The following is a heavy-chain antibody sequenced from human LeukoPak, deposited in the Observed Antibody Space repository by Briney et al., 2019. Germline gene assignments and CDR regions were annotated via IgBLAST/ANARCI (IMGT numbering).Heavy chain of an antibody. CDR3: AREATGGWYSSYYFDY. CDR2: ISAYHGNT. V-gene: IGHV1-18*01. D-gene: IGHD6-19*01. Sequence: GASVKVSCKASGYTFTSYGISWVRQAPGQGLEWLGSISAYHGNTNYAQKLQGRVTMTTDTSTSTAYMELRSLGADDTAVYYCAREATGGWYSSYYFDYWGQGTLVTVSS. J-gene: IGHJ4*02. CDR1: GYTFTSYG.